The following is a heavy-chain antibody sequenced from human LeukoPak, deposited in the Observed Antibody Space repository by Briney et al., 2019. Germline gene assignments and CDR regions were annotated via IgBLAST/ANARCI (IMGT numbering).Heavy chain of an antibody. J-gene: IGHJ3*02. D-gene: IGHD1-26*01. CDR3: ARDTIPGGANFWENDAFDI. CDR2: INPKTGTA. Sequence: GASVKVSCKASGYTFTGYSIYWVRQTPGQKLEWMGWINPKTGTANSAQKFQGRVTMTRDTSISTAYMELSRLRSDDTAVYYCARDTIPGGANFWENDAFDIWGQGTMVTVSS. V-gene: IGHV1-2*02. CDR1: GYTFTGYS.